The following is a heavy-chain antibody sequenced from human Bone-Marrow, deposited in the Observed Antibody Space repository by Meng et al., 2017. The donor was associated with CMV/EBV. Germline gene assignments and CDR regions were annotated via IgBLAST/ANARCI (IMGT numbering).Heavy chain of an antibody. CDR1: GYPFTTYY. Sequence: ASVKVSCKTSGYPFTTYYVHWVRQAPGQGLEWMGWISPERGGTNYAQKFQGRVIMTSDTSISTAYMDLSGLRSDDTAVYYCARGIVIIRDYHHYAVDVWGQGTTVTVSS. CDR3: ARGIVIIRDYHHYAVDV. V-gene: IGHV1-2*02. D-gene: IGHD2/OR15-2a*01. J-gene: IGHJ6*02. CDR2: ISPERGGT.